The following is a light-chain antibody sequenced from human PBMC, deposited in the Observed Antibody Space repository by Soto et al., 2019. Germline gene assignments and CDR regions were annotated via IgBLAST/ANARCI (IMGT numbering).Light chain of an antibody. Sequence: DIQMTQSPSSVSASVGDRVTLTCRASQDIGNLLAWYQQKPGKAPKLLIYFGSNLQTGVPSRFSGSGSRTDFTLTISSLQPEDLATYYCQQADSFPLTFGRGTRVVIK. V-gene: IGKV1-12*01. J-gene: IGKJ4*01. CDR2: FGS. CDR3: QQADSFPLT. CDR1: QDIGNL.